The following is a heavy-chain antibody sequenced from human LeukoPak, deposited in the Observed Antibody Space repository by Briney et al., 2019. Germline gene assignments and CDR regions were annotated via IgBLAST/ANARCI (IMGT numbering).Heavy chain of an antibody. Sequence: GGSLRLSCAASGFTFSHYNMNWVRQAPGKGLEWVSSISGSTSYIYYADSAKGRFTISRDNAKNSLFLQMNSLRAEDTAVYYCARDRSSDWHFDFWGPGTPVTVSS. CDR2: ISGSTSYI. CDR3: ARDRSSDWHFDF. V-gene: IGHV3-21*01. D-gene: IGHD6-19*01. CDR1: GFTFSHYN. J-gene: IGHJ4*02.